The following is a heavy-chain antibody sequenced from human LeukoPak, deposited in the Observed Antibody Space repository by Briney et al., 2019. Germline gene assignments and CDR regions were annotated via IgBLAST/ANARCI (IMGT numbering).Heavy chain of an antibody. CDR1: GFTFSSYW. J-gene: IGHJ3*02. V-gene: IGHV3-7*01. CDR2: IRQDGSEK. CDR3: ASVRGFLTGYLDAFDI. D-gene: IGHD3-9*01. Sequence: GGSLRLSCAASGFTFSSYWMNWVRQAPGKWLEWVANIRQDGSEKYYVDSVKGRFTISRDNAKNSLHLQMNNLRAEDTAVYYCASVRGFLTGYLDAFDIWGQGTMVTVSS.